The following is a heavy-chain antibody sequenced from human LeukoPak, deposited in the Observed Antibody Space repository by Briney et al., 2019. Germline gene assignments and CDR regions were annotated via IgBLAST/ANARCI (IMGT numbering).Heavy chain of an antibody. Sequence: GGSLRLSCAASGFTFSSYAMHWVRQAPGKGLEWVAVISYDGSNKYYADSVKGRFTISRDNSKNTLYLQMNSLRAEDTAVYYCAKSDYWGQGTLVTVSS. CDR3: AKSDY. J-gene: IGHJ4*02. CDR1: GFTFSSYA. V-gene: IGHV3-30-3*02. CDR2: ISYDGSNK.